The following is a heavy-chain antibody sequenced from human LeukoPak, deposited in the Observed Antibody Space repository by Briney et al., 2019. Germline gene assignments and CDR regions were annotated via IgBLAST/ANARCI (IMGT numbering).Heavy chain of an antibody. D-gene: IGHD3-22*01. Sequence: PGGSLRLSCAASGFTFSSYWMSWVRQAPGKGLEWVANIKQDGSEKYYVDSVKGRFTISRDNAKNSLYLQMNSLRAEDTAVYYCARDQSHYYDSNGYYRYYYYYMDVWGKGTTVTVSS. V-gene: IGHV3-7*01. CDR1: GFTFSSYW. CDR3: ARDQSHYYDSNGYYRYYYYYMDV. CDR2: IKQDGSEK. J-gene: IGHJ6*03.